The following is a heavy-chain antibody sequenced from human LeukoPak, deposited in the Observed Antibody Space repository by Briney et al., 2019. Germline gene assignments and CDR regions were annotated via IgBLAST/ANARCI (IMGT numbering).Heavy chain of an antibody. CDR1: GFTFSTYA. V-gene: IGHV3-23*01. Sequence: GGSLRLSCAASGFTFSTYAMSWVRQAPGKGLEWVSAISNSGGNTYYADSVKGRFTISRDNSKNTLYLQMNSLRAEDTAVYYCARVISPKRNGMDVWGQGTTVTVSS. CDR3: ARVISPKRNGMDV. CDR2: ISNSGGNT. J-gene: IGHJ6*02. D-gene: IGHD3-16*02.